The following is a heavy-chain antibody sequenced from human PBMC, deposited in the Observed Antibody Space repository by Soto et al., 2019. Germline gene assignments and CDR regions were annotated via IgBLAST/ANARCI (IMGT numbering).Heavy chain of an antibody. V-gene: IGHV3-21*01. CDR3: AREYSSSWNWFDP. CDR1: GFTFSSYS. CDR2: ISSSSSYI. Sequence: PGGSLRLSCAASGFTFSSYSMNWVHQAPGKGLEWVSSISSSSSYIYYADSVKGRFTISRDNAKNSLYLQMNSLRAEDTAVYYCAREYSSSWNWFDPWGQGTLVTVSS. D-gene: IGHD6-13*01. J-gene: IGHJ5*02.